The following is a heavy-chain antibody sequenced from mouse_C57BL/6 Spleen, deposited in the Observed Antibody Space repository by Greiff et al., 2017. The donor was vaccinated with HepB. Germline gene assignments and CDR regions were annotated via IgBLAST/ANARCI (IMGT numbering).Heavy chain of an antibody. V-gene: IGHV1-82*01. CDR1: GYAFSSSW. J-gene: IGHJ2*01. CDR3: ARGGNWVYFDY. CDR2: IYPGDGDT. D-gene: IGHD4-1*01. Sequence: QVQLQQSGPELVKPGASVKISCKASGYAFSSSWMNWVKQRPGKGLEWIGRIYPGDGDTNYNGKFKGKATLTADKSSSTAYMQLSSLTSEDSAVYFCARGGNWVYFDYWGQGTTLTVSS.